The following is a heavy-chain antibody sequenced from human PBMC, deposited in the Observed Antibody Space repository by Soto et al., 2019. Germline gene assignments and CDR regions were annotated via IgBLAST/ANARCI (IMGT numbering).Heavy chain of an antibody. Sequence: SATLSITYAVSGDSISSYSWNWIRQTAGRGLEWIGRVSPSGHTQYRSSFETRVTISVDMSTNQFFLELRYVTAADTAVYYCARESGENWSYEAYWGQGTQVTVSS. CDR3: ARESGENWSYEAY. D-gene: IGHD1-7*01. V-gene: IGHV4-4*07. CDR1: GDSISSYS. CDR2: VSPSGHT. J-gene: IGHJ4*02.